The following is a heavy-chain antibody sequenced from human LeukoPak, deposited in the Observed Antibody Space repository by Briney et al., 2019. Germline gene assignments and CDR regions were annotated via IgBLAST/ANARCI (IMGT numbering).Heavy chain of an antibody. CDR3: ATVPYYGGNSYDY. D-gene: IGHD4-23*01. J-gene: IGHJ4*02. CDR2: VDPEDGET. V-gene: IGHV1-69-2*01. Sequence: ASVKISCKVSGYTFTDYYMHWVQQAPGKGLEWMGPVDPEDGETIYAEKFQGRVTITADTSTDTAYMELSSLRSENTAVYYCATVPYYGGNSYDYWGQGTLVTVSS. CDR1: GYTFTDYY.